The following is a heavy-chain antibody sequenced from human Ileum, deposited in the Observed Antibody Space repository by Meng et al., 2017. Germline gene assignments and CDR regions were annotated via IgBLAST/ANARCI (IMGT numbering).Heavy chain of an antibody. CDR3: AASLDGNRFDP. Sequence: VQLQESGSGLVKPSQTLSLTRTVSGGSISSGDYYWSWIRQPPGKGLEWIGYIFDTGPPSYSPPLRSRLSISMDTSKNQFSLRLTSVSAADTAVYYCAASLDGNRFDPWGQGTLVTVSS. D-gene: IGHD1-26*01. CDR1: GGSISSGDYY. V-gene: IGHV4-30-4*01. CDR2: IFDTGPP. J-gene: IGHJ5*02.